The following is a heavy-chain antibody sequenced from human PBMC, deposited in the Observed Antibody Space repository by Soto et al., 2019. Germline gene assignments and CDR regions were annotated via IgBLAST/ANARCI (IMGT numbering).Heavy chain of an antibody. V-gene: IGHV1-69*13. CDR3: GRYCSGGSCHTLDYYGMDV. CDR2: IIPVLGTT. D-gene: IGHD2-15*01. J-gene: IGHJ6*02. CDR1: GCTFRNYG. Sequence: SVKVSCKASGCTFRNYGIGWVRQAPGQVLEWMGGIIPVLGTTNYAQKFQGRVTITADESTSTAYIEVSSLRSEDTAMFYCGRYCSGGSCHTLDYYGMDVWGQGTTVTVSS.